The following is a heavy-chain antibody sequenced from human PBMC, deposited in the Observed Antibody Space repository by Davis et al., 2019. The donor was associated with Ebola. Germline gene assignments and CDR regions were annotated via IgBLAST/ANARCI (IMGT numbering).Heavy chain of an antibody. J-gene: IGHJ5*02. CDR2: IYHTGGTHYTSGST. CDR3: ARAHYYDSSGYPNWLDP. V-gene: IGHV4-31*03. D-gene: IGHD3-22*01. CDR1: GGSLGSGSYY. Sequence: SETLSLTCTLTGGSLGSGSYYWTWIRQQPGKGLEWIGCIYHTGGTHYTSGSTYYNPSVKSRVAISVDTSKNQFSLEMKSVTAADTAEYFCARAHYYDSSGYPNWLDPWGQGTLVTVSS.